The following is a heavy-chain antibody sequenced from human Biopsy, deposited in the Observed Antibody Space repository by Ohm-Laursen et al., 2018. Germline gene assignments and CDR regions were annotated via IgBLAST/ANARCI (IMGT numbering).Heavy chain of an antibody. J-gene: IGHJ4*02. CDR2: IYSGGNT. V-gene: IGHV4-61*01. CDR3: ARGRRTSGWPYFAN. D-gene: IGHD6-19*01. Sequence: PSQTLSLTCTVSGDSLSSGPDNWSWIWQPPGQGLEYIGFIYSGGNTNYNPSLQNRVTMSVDTSKNQFSLKLSSVIAADTAVYYCARGRRTSGWPYFANWGQGTLVIVSS. CDR1: GDSLSSGPDN.